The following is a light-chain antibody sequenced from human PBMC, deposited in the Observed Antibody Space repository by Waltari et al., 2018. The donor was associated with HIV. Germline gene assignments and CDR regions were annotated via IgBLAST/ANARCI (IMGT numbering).Light chain of an antibody. V-gene: IGLV1-44*01. Sequence: QSVLTQPPSASETPGQRVTISCSGSTSNIGSNTVNWYQQLPGTAPKLLIYTNNPRPSGVPDRFSGSKYGTSASLAISGLQSEDEAHYYCAAWDDSVNGWVFGGGTKLTVL. J-gene: IGLJ3*02. CDR1: TSNIGSNT. CDR3: AAWDDSVNGWV. CDR2: TNN.